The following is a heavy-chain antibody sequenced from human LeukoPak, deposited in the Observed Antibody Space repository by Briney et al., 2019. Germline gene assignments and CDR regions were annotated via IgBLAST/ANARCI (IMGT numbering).Heavy chain of an antibody. J-gene: IGHJ3*02. CDR1: AGSLSSYH. CDR2: IHYSGST. D-gene: IGHD2-21*01. CDR3: ARSVSWGLLVRDDAFDI. V-gene: IGHV4-59*08. Sequence: PSQTLSLTCTVSAGSLSSYHRIWIRHPPGKVLEWIGYIHYSGSTNYNPSLKSRFTTPVDPSKKQFSLKLRSWTAADTAVYSCARSVSWGLLVRDDAFDIWGQGTMVTVSS.